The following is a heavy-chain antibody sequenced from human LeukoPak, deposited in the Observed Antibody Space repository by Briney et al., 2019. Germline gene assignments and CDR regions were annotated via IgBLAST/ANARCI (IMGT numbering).Heavy chain of an antibody. Sequence: GGSLRLSCAASGFTFSRYAMSWVRQAPGRGLEWVSALSASGGSTYYADSVKGRFTISRDDSRSTLFLQMNSLKAEDTAVYYCAKDAVRVGSCSSTSCYSGPVDYWGQGTLVTVSS. CDR3: AKDAVRVGSCSSTSCYSGPVDY. CDR1: GFTFSRYA. V-gene: IGHV3-23*01. J-gene: IGHJ4*02. D-gene: IGHD2-2*01. CDR2: LSASGGST.